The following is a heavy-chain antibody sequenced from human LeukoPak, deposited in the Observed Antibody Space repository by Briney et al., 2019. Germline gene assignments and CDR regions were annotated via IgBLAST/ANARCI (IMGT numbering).Heavy chain of an antibody. D-gene: IGHD3-22*01. Sequence: EASVKVTCKASGYTCTSYGSSWVRQPPGQGLEWMGWISAYNGNTNYAQKLQGRVTMTTDTSTSTAYMELRSLRSDDTAVYYCARVSYYDSSGYYSIDYWGQRPLVTVSS. CDR3: ARVSYYDSSGYYSIDY. J-gene: IGHJ4*02. CDR2: ISAYNGNT. CDR1: GYTCTSYG. V-gene: IGHV1-18*01.